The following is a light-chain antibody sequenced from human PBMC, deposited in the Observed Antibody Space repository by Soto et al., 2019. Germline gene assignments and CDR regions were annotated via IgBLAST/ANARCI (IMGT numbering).Light chain of an antibody. CDR3: QHYKIWPPFT. Sequence: EIVRTQSPATLSVSPGERATLSCRASQSLSDNLAWYQQKPGQAPRLLIYGASTRATGIPARVSGSGSGTAFTLTNNSLQSEDSAVYDCQHYKIWPPFTFCPGTKGDI. V-gene: IGKV3-15*01. CDR2: GAS. CDR1: QSLSDN. J-gene: IGKJ3*01.